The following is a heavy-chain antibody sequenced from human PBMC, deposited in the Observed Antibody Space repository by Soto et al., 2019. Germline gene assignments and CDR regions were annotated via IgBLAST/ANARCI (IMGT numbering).Heavy chain of an antibody. CDR2: IYYSGST. V-gene: IGHV4-59*01. J-gene: IGHJ4*02. CDR3: ARSVEMATIAFDY. Sequence: QVQLQESGPGLVKPSETLSLTCTVSGGSISSYYWSWIRQPPGKGLEWIGYIYYSGSTNYIPSLKSRVTISVDTSKNQFSLKLSSVTAADTAVYYCARSVEMATIAFDYWGQGTLVTVSS. CDR1: GGSISSYY. D-gene: IGHD5-12*01.